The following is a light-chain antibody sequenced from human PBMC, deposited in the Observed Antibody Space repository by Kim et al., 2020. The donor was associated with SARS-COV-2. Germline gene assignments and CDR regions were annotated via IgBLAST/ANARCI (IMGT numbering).Light chain of an antibody. J-gene: IGKJ3*01. Sequence: SASVDDRVIITCRASQSVRSYLNWYQQKPGKAPKLLNHTAATWEDGVPSRFSGSGSQTDFNLTVSGLRPGGFATYYWQQRDRPLTFGPGTKVDIK. CDR2: TAA. CDR1: QSVRSY. V-gene: IGKV1-39*01. CDR3: QQRDRPLT.